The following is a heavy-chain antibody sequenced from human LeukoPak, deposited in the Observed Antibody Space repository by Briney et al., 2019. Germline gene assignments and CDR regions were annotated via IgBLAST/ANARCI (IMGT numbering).Heavy chain of an antibody. CDR1: GFTFSSYS. J-gene: IGHJ4*02. CDR2: ISSGSDYI. Sequence: GGSLRLSCAASGFTFSSYSLNWVRQAPGKGLEWVSSISSGSDYIYYADSVKGRFTISRDNAKNSLYLQMNSLRAEDTAVYYCARAQQGPLDYWGQGTLVTVSS. V-gene: IGHV3-21*06. CDR3: ARAQQGPLDY.